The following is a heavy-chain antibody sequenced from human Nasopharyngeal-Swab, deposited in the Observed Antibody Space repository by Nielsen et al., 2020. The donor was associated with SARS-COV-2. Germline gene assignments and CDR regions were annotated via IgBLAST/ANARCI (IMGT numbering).Heavy chain of an antibody. Sequence: ESLKISCTVSGASTSRSGYYWAWIRQSPGKGLEWIGSVYYSGTTYYNPSLKSRVTISVDMSKNQFSLRLTSVTAADTAVYYCARSPGSVAGTTNWFDSWGHGILVTASS. J-gene: IGHJ5*01. V-gene: IGHV4-39*01. D-gene: IGHD1-1*01. CDR1: GASTSRSGYY. CDR3: ARSPGSVAGTTNWFDS. CDR2: VYYSGTT.